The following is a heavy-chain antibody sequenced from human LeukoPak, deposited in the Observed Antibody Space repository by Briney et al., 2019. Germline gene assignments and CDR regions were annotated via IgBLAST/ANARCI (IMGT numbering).Heavy chain of an antibody. Sequence: ASVKVSCKASGHTFTGYYMHWVRQAPGQGLEWMGWINPNSGGTNYAQKFQGRVTMTRDTSISTAYMELSRLRSDDTAVYYCANYDFWSGPGGFDPWGQGTLVTVSS. CDR2: INPNSGGT. CDR1: GHTFTGYY. J-gene: IGHJ5*02. V-gene: IGHV1-2*02. D-gene: IGHD3-3*01. CDR3: ANYDFWSGPGGFDP.